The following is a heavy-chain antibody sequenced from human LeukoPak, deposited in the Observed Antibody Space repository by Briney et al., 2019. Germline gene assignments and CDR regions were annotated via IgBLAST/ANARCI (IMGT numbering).Heavy chain of an antibody. J-gene: IGHJ4*02. CDR1: GFTFRSHA. Sequence: GGSLSLSCVGSGFTFRSHAMSWVRQVPEKGLEFVSGIYENGGTTYYADSVKGRFSISRDNSKNTLYLQMDSLRGEDTAVYYCAKDFRIGYSAHFDYWGQGALVTVSS. D-gene: IGHD2-21*01. CDR2: IYENGGTT. CDR3: AKDFRIGYSAHFDY. V-gene: IGHV3-23*01.